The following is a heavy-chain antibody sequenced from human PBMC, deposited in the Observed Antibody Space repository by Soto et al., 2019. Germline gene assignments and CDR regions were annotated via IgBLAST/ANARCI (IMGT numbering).Heavy chain of an antibody. CDR3: SSPYTFENWFDP. CDR1: GYSISSGYY. CDR2: IYHGGST. D-gene: IGHD3-16*01. V-gene: IGHV4-38-2*01. Sequence: SETLSLTCAVSGYSISSGYYWGWLRQPPGKGLEWIGSIYHGGSTYYNPSLNSRVTLSIDMTNNHVSLILNSVTAADTAVYYDSSPYTFENWFDPWGQGTLVTVSS. J-gene: IGHJ5*02.